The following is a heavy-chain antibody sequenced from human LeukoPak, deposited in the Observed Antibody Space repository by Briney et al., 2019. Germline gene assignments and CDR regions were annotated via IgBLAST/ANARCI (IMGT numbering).Heavy chain of an antibody. CDR2: IIPIFGTA. V-gene: IGHV1-69*13. CDR1: GGTFSNYA. J-gene: IGHJ4*02. Sequence: SVKVSCKASGGTFSNYAISWVRQAPGQGLEWMGGIIPIFGTANYAQKFQGRVTITADESTSTAYMELSSLGSEDTAVYYCARDRGSRMVYSGYDYDLGFDYWGQGTLVTVSS. CDR3: ARDRGSRMVYSGYDYDLGFDY. D-gene: IGHD5-12*01.